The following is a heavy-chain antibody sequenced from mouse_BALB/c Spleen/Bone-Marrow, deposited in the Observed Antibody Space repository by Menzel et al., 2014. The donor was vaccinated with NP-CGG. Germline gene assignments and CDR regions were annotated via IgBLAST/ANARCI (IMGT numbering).Heavy chain of an antibody. Sequence: EVQLQQSGAELVKPGASVKLSCTASGFNIKDTYMHWVKQRPEQGLEWIGRIDPANGNTKYDPKFQGRATITADTSSNTAYLQLSSLTSEDTAVYYCPRYYYGSSLFDYWGQGTTLTVSS. V-gene: IGHV14-3*02. CDR2: IDPANGNT. D-gene: IGHD1-1*01. CDR3: PRYYYGSSLFDY. CDR1: GFNIKDTY. J-gene: IGHJ2*01.